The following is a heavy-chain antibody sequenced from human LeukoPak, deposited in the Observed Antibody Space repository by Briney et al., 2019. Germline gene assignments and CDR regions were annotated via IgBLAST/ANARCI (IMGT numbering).Heavy chain of an antibody. CDR3: AVRYSGSWYLFDY. D-gene: IGHD6-13*01. CDR1: EFTFNYDW. J-gene: IGHJ4*02. Sequence: GGSLRLSCVGSEFTFNYDWMHWVRQAPGKGLVWVSRISSDGSSTFYADSVKGRFTVSRDIAKNTLFLQMNSLRAEDTAVYYCAVRYSGSWYLFDYWGQGTLVTVSS. CDR2: ISSDGSST. V-gene: IGHV3-74*01.